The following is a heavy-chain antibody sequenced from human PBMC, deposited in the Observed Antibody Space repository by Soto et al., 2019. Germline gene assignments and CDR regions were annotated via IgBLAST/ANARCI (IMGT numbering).Heavy chain of an antibody. CDR1: GGSISSDANF. Sequence: PSETLSLTCTVSGGSISSDANFWGWIRQLPGRGLEWIGYISYTGRTYYTPSLNSRLTISLDTSKNLFSLRLSAVTAADTAVYFCARGSFSSSSSWFDPWGQGTLVTVSS. J-gene: IGHJ5*02. CDR2: ISYTGRT. CDR3: ARGSFSSSSSWFDP. V-gene: IGHV4-31*03. D-gene: IGHD6-6*01.